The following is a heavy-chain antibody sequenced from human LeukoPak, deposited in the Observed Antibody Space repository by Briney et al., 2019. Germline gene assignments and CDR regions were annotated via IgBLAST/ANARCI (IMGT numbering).Heavy chain of an antibody. CDR2: INHSGST. D-gene: IGHD2-15*01. CDR3: ARFPCSGDSCYSGIRAFDI. J-gene: IGHJ3*02. V-gene: IGHV4-34*01. Sequence: SGTLSLTCALYGGSFSGYYWNWLRQSPGKGLEWIGEINHSGSTNYNPSLKSRVTISVDTSKNQFSLKLSSMTAADTAVYYCARFPCSGDSCYSGIRAFDIWGQGTMVTVSS. CDR1: GGSFSGYY.